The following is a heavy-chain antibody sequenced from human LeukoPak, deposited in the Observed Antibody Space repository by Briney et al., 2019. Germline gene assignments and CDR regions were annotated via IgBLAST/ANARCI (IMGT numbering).Heavy chain of an antibody. D-gene: IGHD5-12*01. CDR1: GYTFTSYG. J-gene: IGHJ4*02. Sequence: ASVKVSCKASGYTFTSYGISWVRQAPGHGLEWMGWISAYNGNTNYAQKLHGRVTMTTDTSTSTAYMELRSLRSDDTAVYYCARVSGYALYFDYWGQGSLVTVSS. CDR2: ISAYNGNT. V-gene: IGHV1-18*01. CDR3: ARVSGYALYFDY.